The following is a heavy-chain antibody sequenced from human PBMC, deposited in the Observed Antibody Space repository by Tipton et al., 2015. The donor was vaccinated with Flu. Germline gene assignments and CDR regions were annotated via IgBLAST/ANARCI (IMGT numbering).Heavy chain of an antibody. CDR1: GGSISSSSYY. J-gene: IGHJ4*02. Sequence: TLSLTCTVSGGSISSSSYYWSWIRQPAGKGLEWIGRIYTSGSTNYNPSLKSRVTISVDTSKNQFSLKLSSVTAADTAVYYCARLSSNWYHQLDNWGQGTLVTVSS. CDR2: IYTSGST. CDR3: ARLSSNWYHQLDN. V-gene: IGHV4-61*02. D-gene: IGHD6-13*01.